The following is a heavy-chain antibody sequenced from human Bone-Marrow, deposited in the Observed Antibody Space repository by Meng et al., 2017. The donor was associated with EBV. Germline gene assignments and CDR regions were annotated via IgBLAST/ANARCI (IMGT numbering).Heavy chain of an antibody. CDR3: ASESGRGYTPDY. V-gene: IGHV1-69*01. D-gene: IGHD3-10*01. Sequence: QGQLGRSAAGVKKPGWSVKASCKTSGGPFRNYAISWVRQAPGQGLEWLGGFLPTLGAPNYAQKFHGRVTITADESTSTHYMDMSSLRSEDTAVYYCASESGRGYTPDYWGQGTLVTSPQ. J-gene: IGHJ4*02. CDR1: GGPFRNYA. CDR2: FLPTLGAP.